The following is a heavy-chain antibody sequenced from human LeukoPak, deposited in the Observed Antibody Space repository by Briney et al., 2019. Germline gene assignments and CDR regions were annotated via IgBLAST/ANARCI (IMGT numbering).Heavy chain of an antibody. Sequence: SETLSLTCNVSGVSISSSSYYWSWIRQPPGKGLEWIGEINHSGSTNYNPSLKSRVTTSVDTSKNQFSLKLSSVTAADTAVYYCARLPSYSSSWITFDYWGQGTLVTVSS. V-gene: IGHV4-39*07. CDR1: GVSISSSSYY. D-gene: IGHD6-13*01. CDR2: INHSGST. CDR3: ARLPSYSSSWITFDY. J-gene: IGHJ4*02.